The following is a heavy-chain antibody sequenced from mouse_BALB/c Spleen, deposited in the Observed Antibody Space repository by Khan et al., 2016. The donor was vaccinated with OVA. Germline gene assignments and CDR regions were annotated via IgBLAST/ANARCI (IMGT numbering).Heavy chain of an antibody. Sequence: EVKLLESGPGLVKPSQSLSLTCTVTGYSITSDYAWNWIRQFPGNKLEWMGYISYGGSTSYNPSLKSRFSISRDTSKNQFFMQLNSVTTEDTATYYCAMGRTYWGQGTLVTVSA. D-gene: IGHD4-1*01. CDR1: GYSITSDYA. CDR2: ISYGGST. J-gene: IGHJ3*01. CDR3: AMGRTY. V-gene: IGHV3-2*02.